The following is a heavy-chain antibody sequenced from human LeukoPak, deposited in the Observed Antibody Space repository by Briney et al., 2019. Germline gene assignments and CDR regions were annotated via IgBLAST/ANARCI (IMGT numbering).Heavy chain of an antibody. D-gene: IGHD5-18*01. Sequence: SVKVSCKASGGTFSSYAISWVRPAPGQGLEWMGGIIPIFGTANYAQKFQGRVTITADESTSTAYMELSSLRSEDTAVYYCARDTAMGPGPNWFDPWGQGTLVTVSS. J-gene: IGHJ5*02. CDR3: ARDTAMGPGPNWFDP. CDR1: GGTFSSYA. V-gene: IGHV1-69*13. CDR2: IIPIFGTA.